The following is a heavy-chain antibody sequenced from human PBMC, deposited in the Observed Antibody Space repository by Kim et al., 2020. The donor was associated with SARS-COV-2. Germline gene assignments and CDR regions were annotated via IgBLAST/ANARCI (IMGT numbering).Heavy chain of an antibody. Sequence: TYHNPSLKRRVTISVDTSKNHFALKVSSVNAADTAVYYWARAWNTAMVNYWGQGTLVTVSS. CDR3: ARAWNTAMVNY. D-gene: IGHD5-18*01. J-gene: IGHJ4*02. V-gene: IGHV4-39*06. CDR2: T.